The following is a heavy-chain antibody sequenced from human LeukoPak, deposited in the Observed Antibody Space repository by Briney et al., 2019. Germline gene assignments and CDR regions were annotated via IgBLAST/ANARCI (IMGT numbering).Heavy chain of an antibody. CDR3: ARETIAAFNNWFDP. D-gene: IGHD6-6*01. J-gene: IGHJ5*02. Sequence: GGSLRLSCAASGFTFSDYYMSWIRQAPGKGLEWVSYISSSGSTIYYADSVKGRFTISRDNAKNSLYLQMNSLRVEDTAVYYCARETIAAFNNWFDPWGQGTLVTVSS. CDR1: GFTFSDYY. V-gene: IGHV3-11*01. CDR2: ISSSGSTI.